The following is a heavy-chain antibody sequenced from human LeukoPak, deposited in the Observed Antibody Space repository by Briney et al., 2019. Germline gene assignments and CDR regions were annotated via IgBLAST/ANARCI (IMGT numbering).Heavy chain of an antibody. Sequence: GGSLRLSCAASGFTFSSYAMHWVRQAPGKGLEWVAVISYDGSNKYYADSVKGRFTISRDNSKNTLYLQMNSLRAEDTAVYYCARDQKYYYDSSGPFDAFDIWGQGTMVTVSS. D-gene: IGHD3-22*01. CDR1: GFTFSSYA. J-gene: IGHJ3*02. CDR3: ARDQKYYYDSSGPFDAFDI. CDR2: ISYDGSNK. V-gene: IGHV3-30-3*01.